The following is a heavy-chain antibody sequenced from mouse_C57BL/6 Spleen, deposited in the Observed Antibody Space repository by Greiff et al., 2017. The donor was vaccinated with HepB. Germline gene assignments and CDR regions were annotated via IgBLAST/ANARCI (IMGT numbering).Heavy chain of an antibody. CDR3: ARGTTTVVGDWYFDV. J-gene: IGHJ1*03. Sequence: ESGPGLVKPSQSLSLTCSVTGYSITSGYYWNWIRQFPGNKLEWMGYISYDGSNNYNPSLKNRISITRDTSKNQFFLKLNSVTTEDTATYYCARGTTTVVGDWYFDVWGTGTTVTVSS. CDR2: ISYDGSN. V-gene: IGHV3-6*01. D-gene: IGHD1-1*01. CDR1: GYSITSGYY.